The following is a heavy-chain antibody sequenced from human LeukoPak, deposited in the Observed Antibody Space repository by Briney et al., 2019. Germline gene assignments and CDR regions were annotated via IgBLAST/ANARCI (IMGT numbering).Heavy chain of an antibody. J-gene: IGHJ4*02. CDR3: MVRGLITDY. D-gene: IGHD3-10*01. CDR2: ISSSSSTI. Sequence: GGSLRLSCAASGFTFSTYSMNWVRQAPGKGLEWVSYISSSSSTIYYADSVKGRFTISRDNAKNSLYLQMNSLRAEDTAVYYCMVRGLITDYWGQGTLVTVSS. V-gene: IGHV3-48*01. CDR1: GFTFSTYS.